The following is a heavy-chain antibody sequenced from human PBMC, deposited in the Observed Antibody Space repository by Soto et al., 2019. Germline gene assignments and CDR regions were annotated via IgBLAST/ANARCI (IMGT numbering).Heavy chain of an antibody. Sequence: GGSLRLSCAASGFTVSTSQMTWVRQAPGKGLEWVSVIFIGGTTQYAESVKGRFTISRDNSKNTLYLQMNSLRAEDTAVYYCARDRVRYFDLGGMDVWGQGTTVTVSS. J-gene: IGHJ6*02. CDR1: GFTVSTSQ. D-gene: IGHD3-9*01. CDR3: ARDRVRYFDLGGMDV. V-gene: IGHV3-66*01. CDR2: IFIGGTT.